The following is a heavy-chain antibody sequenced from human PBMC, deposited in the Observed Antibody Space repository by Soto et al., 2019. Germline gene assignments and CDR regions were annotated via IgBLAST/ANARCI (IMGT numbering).Heavy chain of an antibody. J-gene: IGHJ6*02. Sequence: GGSLRLSCAASGFTFSSYGMHWVRQAPGKGLEWVAVIWYDGSNKYYADSVKGRFTISRDNSKNTLYLQMNSLRAEDTAVYYCARGEDSSSSYYYYGMDVWGQGTTVTVS. CDR2: IWYDGSNK. D-gene: IGHD6-6*01. CDR1: GFTFSSYG. CDR3: ARGEDSSSSYYYYGMDV. V-gene: IGHV3-33*01.